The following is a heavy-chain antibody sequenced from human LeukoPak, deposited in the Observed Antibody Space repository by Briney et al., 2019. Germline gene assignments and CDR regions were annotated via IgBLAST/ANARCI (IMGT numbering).Heavy chain of an antibody. Sequence: TGGSLRLSCAASGFTFSSYSMNWVRQAPGKGLEWVSSISSSSSYIYYADSVKGRFTISRDNAKNSLYLQMNSLRAEDTAVYYCARAFSPDYMDVWGKGTTVTVSS. CDR1: GFTFSSYS. CDR2: ISSSSSYI. D-gene: IGHD3-3*01. V-gene: IGHV3-21*01. CDR3: ARAFSPDYMDV. J-gene: IGHJ6*03.